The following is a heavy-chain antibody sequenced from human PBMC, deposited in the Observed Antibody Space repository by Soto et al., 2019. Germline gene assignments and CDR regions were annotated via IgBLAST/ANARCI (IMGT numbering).Heavy chain of an antibody. J-gene: IGHJ4*02. CDR1: GGSISSSSYY. CDR2: IYYSGST. Sequence: QLQLQESGPGLVKPSETLSLTCTVSGGSISSSSYYWGWIRQPPGKGLEWIGSIYYSGSTYYNPSLKSRVTISVDTSKNQFSLKLSSVTAADTAVYYCARQLFVISYSSSWEEGFDYWGQGTLVTVSS. CDR3: ARQLFVISYSSSWEEGFDY. V-gene: IGHV4-39*01. D-gene: IGHD6-13*01.